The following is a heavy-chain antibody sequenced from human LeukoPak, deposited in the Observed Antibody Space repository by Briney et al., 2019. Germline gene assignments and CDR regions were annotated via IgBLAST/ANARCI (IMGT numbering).Heavy chain of an antibody. Sequence: ASVNVSCKASGYTFTSYDINWVRQATGQGLEWMGWMNPNSGNTGYAQKFQGRVTMTRNTSISTAYMELSSLRSEDTAVYYCASVNPYSSGWYDLDYWGQGTLVTVSS. V-gene: IGHV1-8*01. D-gene: IGHD6-19*01. CDR1: GYTFTSYD. CDR3: ASVNPYSSGWYDLDY. J-gene: IGHJ4*02. CDR2: MNPNSGNT.